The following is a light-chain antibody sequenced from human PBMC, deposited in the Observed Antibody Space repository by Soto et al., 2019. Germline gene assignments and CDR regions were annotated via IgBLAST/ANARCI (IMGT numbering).Light chain of an antibody. V-gene: IGKV3-15*01. Sequence: EIVMTQSPATLSVSPGERATLSCRASQSVSTNLAWYQQKPGQAPSLFIYGASTRATGIPARFSGSGSGTEFTLTISSLQSEDFAVYYCQQYNDWPQGTFGQGTKLEIK. CDR3: QQYNDWPQGT. CDR2: GAS. J-gene: IGKJ2*02. CDR1: QSVSTN.